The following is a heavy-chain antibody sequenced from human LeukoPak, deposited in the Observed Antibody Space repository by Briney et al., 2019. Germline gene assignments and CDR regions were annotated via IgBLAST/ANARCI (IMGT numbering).Heavy chain of an antibody. J-gene: IGHJ4*02. Sequence: SETLSLTCAVYGGSFSGYYWSWIRQPPGKGLEWIGEINHSGSTNYNPSLKSRVTISVDTSKNQFSLKLSSVTAAGTAVYYCARGWTAYWGQGTLVTVSS. V-gene: IGHV4-34*01. CDR2: INHSGST. CDR3: ARGWTAY. D-gene: IGHD3/OR15-3a*01. CDR1: GGSFSGYY.